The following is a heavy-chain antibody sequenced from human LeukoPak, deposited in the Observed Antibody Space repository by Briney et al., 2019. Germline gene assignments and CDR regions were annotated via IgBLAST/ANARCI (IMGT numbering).Heavy chain of an antibody. CDR2: IDPSDSET. J-gene: IGHJ4*02. CDR1: GYSFTSYW. Sequence: PGQSLKISCKAPGYSFTSYWIGWVRQMPGKGLEWMGIIDPSDSETRYTPSFQGQVTISVDKSLTTAYLQWNSLKASDTAMYYCARQTAMGRSGDYWGQGTLVTVSS. D-gene: IGHD5-18*01. CDR3: ARQTAMGRSGDY. V-gene: IGHV5-51*01.